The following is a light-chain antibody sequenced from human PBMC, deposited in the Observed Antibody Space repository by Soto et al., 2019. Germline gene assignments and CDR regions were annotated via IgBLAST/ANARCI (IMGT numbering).Light chain of an antibody. V-gene: IGLV2-14*01. CDR2: EVT. Sequence: QPVLTQPASVSGSPGQSITISCTGTRRDVGGYTYVSWYQQYPGKSPKLLIYEVTHRPSGVSNRFSGSKSGNTASLTISGLQAEDEADYYCSSYTISNTLPFVFGTGTKLTVL. CDR1: RRDVGGYTY. CDR3: SSYTISNTLPFV. J-gene: IGLJ1*01.